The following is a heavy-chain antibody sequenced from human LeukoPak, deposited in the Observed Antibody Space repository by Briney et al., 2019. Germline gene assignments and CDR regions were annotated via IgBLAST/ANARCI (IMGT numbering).Heavy chain of an antibody. J-gene: IGHJ5*02. CDR2: IKQDEIEK. CDR3: AKDICVLVRFGEPSRERWFDP. V-gene: IGHV3-7*04. CDR1: IYTFSRC. Sequence: TGGPLTLLCGPWIYTFSRCYVLCPRRATGKALEWVAYIKQDEIEKYYVESVHGRFTICRDNAKNSLNLKMNSLRVEDTIVDNCAKDICVLVRFGEPSRERWFDPWGQGTLVTVSS. D-gene: IGHD3-10*01.